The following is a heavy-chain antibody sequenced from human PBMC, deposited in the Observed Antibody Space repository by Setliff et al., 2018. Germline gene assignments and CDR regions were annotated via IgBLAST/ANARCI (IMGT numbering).Heavy chain of an antibody. CDR1: GYTFTKNG. J-gene: IGHJ6*02. V-gene: IGHV1-3*01. CDR3: ARDVRGIGWPISAMDV. D-gene: IGHD6-19*01. CDR2: INAGNGDT. Sequence: ASVKVACKASGYTFTKNGIHWMRQAPGQGHEWMGWINAGNGDTKYSQKFQDRVTITRDTSASKAYMELSRLRSEDTAVYYCARDVRGIGWPISAMDVWGQGTTVTVSS.